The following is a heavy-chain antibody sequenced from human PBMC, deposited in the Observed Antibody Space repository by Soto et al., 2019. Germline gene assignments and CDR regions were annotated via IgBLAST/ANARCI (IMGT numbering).Heavy chain of an antibody. J-gene: IGHJ3*02. CDR3: ARDHGDEVLRYFDWLSVVGIFDI. CDR2: ISSSGSTI. Sequence: QVQLVESGGGLVKPGGSLRLSCAASGFTFSDYYMSWIRQAPGKGLEWVSYISSSGSTIYYADSVKGRFTISRDNAKNSLYLQMNSLRAEDTAVYYCARDHGDEVLRYFDWLSVVGIFDIWGQGTMVTVSS. V-gene: IGHV3-11*01. D-gene: IGHD3-9*01. CDR1: GFTFSDYY.